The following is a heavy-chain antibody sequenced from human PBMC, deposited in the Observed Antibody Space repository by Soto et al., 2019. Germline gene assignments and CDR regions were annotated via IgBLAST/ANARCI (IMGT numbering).Heavy chain of an antibody. CDR1: GGSFSGHS. V-gene: IGHV4-34*01. Sequence: SSETLSLTCAVYGGSFSGHSWTWIRQSPGKGLEWIGDINHSGRVNYSPSLKSRVTIPLDTSKNQFSLTLSAVTAADTAMYYCSTRAYDTNGYYRFDPWGQGTLVTVS. CDR3: STRAYDTNGYYRFDP. D-gene: IGHD3-22*01. J-gene: IGHJ5*01. CDR2: INHSGRV.